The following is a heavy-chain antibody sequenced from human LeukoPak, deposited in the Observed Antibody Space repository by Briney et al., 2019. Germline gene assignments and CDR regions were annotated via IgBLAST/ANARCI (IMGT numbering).Heavy chain of an antibody. Sequence: GESLKISCKGSGYSFTSYWIGWVRQMPGKGLELMGIIYPGDSDTRYSPSFQGQVTISADKSISTAYLQWSSLKASDTAMYYCAKHVGLTSYIAAFNYWGQGTLVAVSS. D-gene: IGHD6-6*01. V-gene: IGHV5-51*01. CDR2: IYPGDSDT. CDR1: GYSFTSYW. CDR3: AKHVGLTSYIAAFNY. J-gene: IGHJ4*02.